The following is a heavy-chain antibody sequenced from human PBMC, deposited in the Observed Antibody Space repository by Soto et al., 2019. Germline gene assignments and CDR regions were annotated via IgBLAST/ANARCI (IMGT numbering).Heavy chain of an antibody. CDR1: GFTFSSHG. CDR3: ARVRGYSAYDSHRYYYGMDA. CDR2: IWVDGSNK. D-gene: IGHD5-12*01. J-gene: IGHJ6*02. V-gene: IGHV3-33*01. Sequence: QVQLVESGGGVVQPGRSLRLSCAASGFTFSSHGMHWVRQAPGKGLEWVAVIWVDGSNKYYADSVKGRFTISRDNSKNTLYLQMNSLRAEDTAVYYCARVRGYSAYDSHRYYYGMDAWGQGTTVTVSS.